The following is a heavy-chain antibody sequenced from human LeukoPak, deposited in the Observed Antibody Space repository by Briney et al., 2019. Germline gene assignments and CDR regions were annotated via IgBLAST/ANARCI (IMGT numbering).Heavy chain of an antibody. CDR2: ITYDGSNA. Sequence: TGGSLRLSCAASGFTFSTYGIHWVRQAPGKGLEWVALITYDGSNAYYADSVEGRLTISRDNSKNTLYLQMNSLRAEDTAVYYCARDLDGPENYWGQGTLVTVSS. J-gene: IGHJ4*02. CDR3: ARDLDGPENY. CDR1: GFTFSTYG. D-gene: IGHD3-3*01. V-gene: IGHV3-30*03.